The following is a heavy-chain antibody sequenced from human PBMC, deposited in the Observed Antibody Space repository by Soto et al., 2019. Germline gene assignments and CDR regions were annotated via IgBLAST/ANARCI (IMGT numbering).Heavy chain of an antibody. CDR1: GCSISSGGYY. CDR3: ARETYSGYDYGYYYYYGMDV. Sequence: ALEILSLTCTVSGCSISSGGYYWSWIRQHPGKGLEWIGYIYYSGSTYYNPSLKSRVTISVDTSKNQFSLKLSSVTAADTAVYYCARETYSGYDYGYYYYYGMDVWGQGTTVTVSS. D-gene: IGHD5-12*01. CDR2: IYYSGST. J-gene: IGHJ6*02. V-gene: IGHV4-31*03.